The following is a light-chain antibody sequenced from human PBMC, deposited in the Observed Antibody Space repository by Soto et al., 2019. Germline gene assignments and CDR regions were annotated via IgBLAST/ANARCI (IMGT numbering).Light chain of an antibody. CDR2: GAS. CDR3: QQYNNWPLT. CDR1: QAIRSN. Sequence: ERVLTQAPAALSVSPGERVTLSCRASQAIRSNLAWHQQKPGQPPRLLLYGASTRATDTPVRFSGSGSGTEFTLTITSLQSEDFAVYYCQQYNNWPLTFGQGTRLEIK. V-gene: IGKV3-15*01. J-gene: IGKJ5*01.